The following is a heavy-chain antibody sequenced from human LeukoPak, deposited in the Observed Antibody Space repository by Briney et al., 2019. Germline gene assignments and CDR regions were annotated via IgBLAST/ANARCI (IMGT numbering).Heavy chain of an antibody. CDR3: TREQLNYFGP. D-gene: IGHD1-7*01. J-gene: IGHJ5*02. V-gene: IGHV4-59*12. CDR2: IYYSGST. Sequence: PGGSLRLSCAASGFTFSNAWMSWVRQAPGKGLEWIGYIYYSGSTNYNPSLKSRVTISVDTSKNQFSLQLNSVTPEDTALYYCTREQLNYFGPWGQGTLVSVSS. CDR1: GFTFSNAW.